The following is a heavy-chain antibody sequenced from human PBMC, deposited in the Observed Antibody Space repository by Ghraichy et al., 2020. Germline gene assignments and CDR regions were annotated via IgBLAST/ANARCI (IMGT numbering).Heavy chain of an antibody. D-gene: IGHD3-22*01. CDR1: GFSVSSNY. J-gene: IGHJ4*02. V-gene: IGHV3-53*01. CDR2: IYTGGSR. Sequence: GGSLRLSCAASGFSVSSNYMSWVRQAPGKGLEWVSVIYTGGSRYSADSVKGRFTISRDNSKNTLYLQINSLRAEDTAVYYCARENYYERSGYGPFDYWGQGTLVTVSS. CDR3: ARENYYERSGYGPFDY.